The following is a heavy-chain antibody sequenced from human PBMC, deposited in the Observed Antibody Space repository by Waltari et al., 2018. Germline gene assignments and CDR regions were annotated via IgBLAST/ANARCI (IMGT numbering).Heavy chain of an antibody. CDR3: ARGVLQLWPSRWWFDP. J-gene: IGHJ5*02. CDR1: GGSISSGCYY. D-gene: IGHD5-18*01. Sequence: QVQLQESGPGLVKPSQTLSLTCTVSGGSISSGCYYWSWIRQPAGKGLEWIGRIYTSGSTNYNPSLKSRVTISVDTSKNQFSLKLSSVTAADTAVYYCARGVLQLWPSRWWFDPWGQGTLVTVSS. CDR2: IYTSGST. V-gene: IGHV4-61*02.